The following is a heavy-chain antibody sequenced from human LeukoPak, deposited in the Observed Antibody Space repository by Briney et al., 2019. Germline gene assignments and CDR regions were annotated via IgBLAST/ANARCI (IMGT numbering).Heavy chain of an antibody. J-gene: IGHJ4*02. CDR1: GFTFSTYT. Sequence: GGSLKLSCAASGFTFSTYTMNWVRQAPGKGLEWVSSITNSGSFIYYADSVKGRFTISRDNAKNSLYLQMNSLRAEDTAVYYCATLPAAFDYWGQGTLVIVSS. CDR2: ITNSGSFI. D-gene: IGHD6-13*01. CDR3: ATLPAAFDY. V-gene: IGHV3-21*01.